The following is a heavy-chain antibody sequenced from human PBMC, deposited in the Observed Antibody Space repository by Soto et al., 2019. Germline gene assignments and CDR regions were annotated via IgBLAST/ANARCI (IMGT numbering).Heavy chain of an antibody. J-gene: IGHJ6*02. V-gene: IGHV3-73*01. CDR2: IRSKANSYAT. Sequence: EVQLVESGGGLVQPGGSLKLSCAASGFTFSGSAMHWVRQASGKGLEWVGRIRSKANSYATAYAASVKGRFTISRDDSKNTAYLQMNSLKTEDTAVYYCTSVGTAPYCGGDSSVDAWGQGTTVTVSS. CDR1: GFTFSGSA. CDR3: TSVGTAPYCGGDSSVDA. D-gene: IGHD2-21*02.